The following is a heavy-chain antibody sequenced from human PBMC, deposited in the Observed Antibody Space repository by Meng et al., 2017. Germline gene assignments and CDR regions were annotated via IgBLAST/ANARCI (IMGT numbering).Heavy chain of an antibody. D-gene: IGHD4-17*01. CDR2: IYYSGST. V-gene: IGHV4-39*07. CDR3: ARGHNDYGDYPNWFDP. Sequence: LHRQESARGLVNPSETLCLPCTVSGGSISRCRYYWGWIRQPPGKGLEWIGSIYYSGSTYYNPSLKSRVTISVDTSKNQFSLKLSSVTAADTAVYYCARGHNDYGDYPNWFDPWGQGTLVTVSS. J-gene: IGHJ5*02. CDR1: GGSISRCRYY.